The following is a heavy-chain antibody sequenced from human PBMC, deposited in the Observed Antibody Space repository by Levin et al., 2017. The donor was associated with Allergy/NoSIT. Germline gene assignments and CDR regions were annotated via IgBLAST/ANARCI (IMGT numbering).Heavy chain of an antibody. Sequence: TSETLSLTCTVSGGSISSSSFYWGWVRQPPGKGLEWIGSIYYSGSTYYNPSLMSRVTISVDTSKNQFSLKLSSVTAADTAVYYCARLYWRSPKYYFDYWGQGTLVTVSS. V-gene: IGHV4-39*01. CDR1: GGSISSSSFY. CDR3: ARLYWRSPKYYFDY. D-gene: IGHD1-1*01. J-gene: IGHJ4*02. CDR2: IYYSGST.